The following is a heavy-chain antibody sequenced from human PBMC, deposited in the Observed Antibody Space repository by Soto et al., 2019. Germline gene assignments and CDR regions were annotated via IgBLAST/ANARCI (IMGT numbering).Heavy chain of an antibody. CDR3: GRYCTNTECGGGYCLEL. CDR1: GDSFTNYA. CDR2: IILALGTP. V-gene: IGHV1-69*01. D-gene: IGHD2-8*01. J-gene: IGHJ4*02. Sequence: QVLLVQSGAEMKQPGSSVSVSCKASGDSFTNYAFTWVRQAPGQGPEWLGGIILALGTPHYSQRFQGRLTITADESSSTVYMELGSLRLDDTAVYYCGRYCTNTECGGGYCLELWGQGTLLTVSS.